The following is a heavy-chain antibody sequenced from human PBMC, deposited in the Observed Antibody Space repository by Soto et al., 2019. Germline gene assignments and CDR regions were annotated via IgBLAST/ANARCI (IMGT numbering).Heavy chain of an antibody. D-gene: IGHD2-2*01. V-gene: IGHV3-49*03. Sequence: GGSLRLSCTASGFTFGDYAMSWFRQAPGKELEWVGFIRSKAYGGTTEYDASVKGRFTISRDDSKSIAYLQMNSLKTEDTAVYYCTRDCSSTSCYPPFDYWGQGTLVTVSS. J-gene: IGHJ4*02. CDR3: TRDCSSTSCYPPFDY. CDR2: IRSKAYGGTT. CDR1: GFTFGDYA.